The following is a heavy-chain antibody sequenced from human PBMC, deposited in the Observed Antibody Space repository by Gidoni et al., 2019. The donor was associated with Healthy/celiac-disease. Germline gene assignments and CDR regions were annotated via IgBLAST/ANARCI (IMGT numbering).Heavy chain of an antibody. Sequence: EVQLAQSGAEVKKPGESLKISCKGSGYSFTSYWIGWVRQMPGKGLEWMGIIYPGDSDTRYSPSFQGQVTISADKSISTAYLQWSSLKASDTAMYYCARALRNKPFTIFGVVIGYWGQETLVTVSS. D-gene: IGHD3-3*01. V-gene: IGHV5-51*01. J-gene: IGHJ4*02. CDR1: GYSFTSYW. CDR2: IYPGDSDT. CDR3: ARALRNKPFTIFGVVIGY.